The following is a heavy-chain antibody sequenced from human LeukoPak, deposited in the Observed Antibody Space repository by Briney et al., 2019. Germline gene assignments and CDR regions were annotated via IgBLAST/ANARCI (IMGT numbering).Heavy chain of an antibody. V-gene: IGHV3-21*01. CDR3: ARELGNADTFGNVPLGH. CDR1: GITFRTSS. D-gene: IGHD3-16*01. Sequence: GGSLRLSCTVSGITFRTSSFNWVRQVPGKGLEWVSSISSSGTYMYYSDSVEGRLTISRDNAKNSVFLQMDSLRAEDTAVYFCARELGNADTFGNVPLGHWGQGTLVTVSS. CDR2: ISSSGTYM. J-gene: IGHJ4*02.